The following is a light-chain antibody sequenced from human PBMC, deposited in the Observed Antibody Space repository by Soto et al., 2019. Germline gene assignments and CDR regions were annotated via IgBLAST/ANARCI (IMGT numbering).Light chain of an antibody. CDR2: AAS. V-gene: IGKV1-6*01. CDR3: LLDFRYFWA. J-gene: IGKJ1*01. CDR1: QAIRTA. Sequence: AIQLTQSPSSLYASVGDRVTITCRASQAIRTALGWYQQKPGKVPKLLIYAASILQSGVPSRFSGSGSGTDFTLTISSLQPEDFATYYCLLDFRYFWAFGQGTKVVIK.